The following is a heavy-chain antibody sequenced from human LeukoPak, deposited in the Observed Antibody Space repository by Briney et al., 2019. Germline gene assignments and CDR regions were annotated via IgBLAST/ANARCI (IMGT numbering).Heavy chain of an antibody. Sequence: SETVSLTCTVSVYSISSGYYWGWMRQPPGKGLEWIGSIYHSGSTYYNTSLKSRVTISVDTSKNQFSLKLISVTAADTAVYYCARDCSSTSCYTFGFDYWGQGTLVTVSS. V-gene: IGHV4-38-2*02. CDR2: IYHSGST. CDR1: VYSISSGYY. D-gene: IGHD2-2*02. CDR3: ARDCSSTSCYTFGFDY. J-gene: IGHJ4*02.